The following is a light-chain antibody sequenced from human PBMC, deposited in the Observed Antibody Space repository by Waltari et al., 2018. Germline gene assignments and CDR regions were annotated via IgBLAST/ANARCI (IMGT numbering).Light chain of an antibody. CDR2: NGS. CDR3: QQYGSSPPWT. J-gene: IGKJ1*01. Sequence: EIVLTQSPGTLSLSPGERATLSCRASQSVSSNYVAWYQQKPGQAPRLLIFNGSNRATGIPDRFSGSVSGTDFTLTISRLEPEDLAVYYCQQYGSSPPWTFGQGTKVEIK. CDR1: QSVSSNY. V-gene: IGKV3-20*01.